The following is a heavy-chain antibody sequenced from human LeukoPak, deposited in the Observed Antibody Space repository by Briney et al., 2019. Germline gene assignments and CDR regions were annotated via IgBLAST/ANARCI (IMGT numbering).Heavy chain of an antibody. D-gene: IGHD1-26*01. J-gene: IGHJ5*02. CDR1: GYSISSGYY. CDR3: ARDPGWELLATWSFDP. CDR2: IYHSGST. Sequence: SETLSLTCTVSGYSISSGYYWGWIRQPPGKGLEWIGSIYHSGSTYYNPSLKSRVTMSVDTPKNQFSLKLSSVTAADTAVYYCARDPGWELLATWSFDPWGQGTLVTVSS. V-gene: IGHV4-38-2*02.